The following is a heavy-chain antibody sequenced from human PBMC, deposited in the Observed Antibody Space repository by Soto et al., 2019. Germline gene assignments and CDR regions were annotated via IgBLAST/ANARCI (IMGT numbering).Heavy chain of an antibody. D-gene: IGHD3-22*01. CDR3: AKDHYYDSSGYFAN. V-gene: IGHV3-23*01. Sequence: GVLRLSCAASGFTFSSYAMSWVRQAPGKGLEWVSAISGSGGSTYYADSVKGRFTISRDNSKNTLYLQMNSLRAEDTAVYYCAKDHYYDSSGYFANWGQGTLVTVSS. J-gene: IGHJ4*02. CDR2: ISGSGGST. CDR1: GFTFSSYA.